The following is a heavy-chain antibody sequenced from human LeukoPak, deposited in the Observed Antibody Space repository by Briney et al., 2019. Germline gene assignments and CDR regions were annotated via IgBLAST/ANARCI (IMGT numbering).Heavy chain of an antibody. V-gene: IGHV4-38-2*01. J-gene: IGHJ4*02. D-gene: IGHD5-18*01. CDR1: GYSISSGYY. Sequence: PSETLSLTCAVSGYSISSGYYWGWIRQPPGKGLEWIGRIYHSGSTYYNPSLKSRVTISVDTSKNQFSLKMSSVTAADTAVYYCARSRGYSYGQTPHYWGQGTLVTVSS. CDR2: IYHSGST. CDR3: ARSRGYSYGQTPHY.